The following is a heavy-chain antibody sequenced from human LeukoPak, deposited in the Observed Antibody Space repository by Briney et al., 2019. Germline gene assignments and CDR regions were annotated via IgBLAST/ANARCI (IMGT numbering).Heavy chain of an antibody. CDR1: GYTFTGHY. D-gene: IGHD3-9*01. Sequence: GASVKVSCTASGYTFTGHYMHWVRQAPGQGLEWMGWINPNSGGTNYAQKFQGRVTMTRDTSISTAYMELSRLRSDDTAVYYCAREYYDILTGYSAHIVWFDPWGQGTLVTVSS. J-gene: IGHJ5*02. CDR3: AREYYDILTGYSAHIVWFDP. V-gene: IGHV1-2*02. CDR2: INPNSGGT.